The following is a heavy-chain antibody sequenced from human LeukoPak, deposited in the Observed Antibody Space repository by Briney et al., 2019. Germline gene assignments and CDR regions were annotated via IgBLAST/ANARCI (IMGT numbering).Heavy chain of an antibody. Sequence: GGSLRLSCAASGFTFTNHAMQWVRQAPGKGLEYVSAISSNGGSTYYANSVKGRFTSSRDNSKNTLYLQMGSLRAEDMALYYCASFSIAVAGTLGAFDIWGQGTMVTVSS. CDR1: GFTFTNHA. D-gene: IGHD6-19*01. J-gene: IGHJ3*02. CDR2: ISSNGGST. V-gene: IGHV3-64*01. CDR3: ASFSIAVAGTLGAFDI.